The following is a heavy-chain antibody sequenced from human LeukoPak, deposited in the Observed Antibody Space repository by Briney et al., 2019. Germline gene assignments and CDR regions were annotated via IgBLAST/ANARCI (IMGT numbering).Heavy chain of an antibody. V-gene: IGHV1-2*06. D-gene: IGHD3-16*02. Sequence: ASVKVSCKASGYTFTGYYMHWVRQAPGQGLEWMGRINPNSGGTNYAQKFLGRVTMTRDTSISTAYMELSRLRSDDTAVYYCARINLGDYVWGSYRYPFDYWGQGTLVTVSS. J-gene: IGHJ4*02. CDR3: ARINLGDYVWGSYRYPFDY. CDR2: INPNSGGT. CDR1: GYTFTGYY.